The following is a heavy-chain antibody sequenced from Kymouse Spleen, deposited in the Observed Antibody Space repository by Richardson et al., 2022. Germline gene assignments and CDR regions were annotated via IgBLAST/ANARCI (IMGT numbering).Heavy chain of an antibody. V-gene: IGHV4-34*01. J-gene: IGHJ4*02. Sequence: QVQLQQWGAGLLKPSETLSLTCAVYGGSFSGYYWSWIRQPPGKGLEWIGEINHSGSTNYNPSLKSRVTISVDTSKNQFSLKLSSVTAADTAVYYCARGRDYSNYGFDYWGQGTLVTVSS. CDR2: INHSGST. CDR1: GGSFSGYY. CDR3: ARGRDYSNYGFDY. D-gene: IGHD4-11,IGHD4-11*01.